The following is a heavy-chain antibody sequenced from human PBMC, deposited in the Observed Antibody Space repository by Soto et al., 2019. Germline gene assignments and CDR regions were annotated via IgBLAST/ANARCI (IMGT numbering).Heavy chain of an antibody. D-gene: IGHD2-21*02. CDR1: GGSISSGGYY. V-gene: IGHV4-31*03. CDR3: ARDRRDPGYYSYMDV. J-gene: IGHJ6*03. Sequence: TSETLSLTCTVSGGSISSGGYYWSWIRQHPGKGLEWIGYIYYSGSTYYNPSLKSRVTISVDTSKNQFSLKLSSVTAGDTAVYYCARDRRDPGYYSYMDVWGKGTTVTVSS. CDR2: IYYSGST.